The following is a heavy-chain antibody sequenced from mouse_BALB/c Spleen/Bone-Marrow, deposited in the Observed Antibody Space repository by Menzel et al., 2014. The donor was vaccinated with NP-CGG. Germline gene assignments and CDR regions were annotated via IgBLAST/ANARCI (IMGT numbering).Heavy chain of an antibody. D-gene: IGHD1-1*01. CDR2: ISPSTGYT. CDR3: ARRAYGGSYGFAY. CDR1: GYTFTSYW. V-gene: IGHV1-7*01. Sequence: QVQLQQSGAELAKPGASVKMSCKASGYTFTSYWMHWVKQRPGQGLEWIGYISPSTGYTEYNQKFKDKATLTADKSSSTAYMQLSSLTSEDSAVYYCARRAYGGSYGFAYWGQGTLVTVSA. J-gene: IGHJ3*01.